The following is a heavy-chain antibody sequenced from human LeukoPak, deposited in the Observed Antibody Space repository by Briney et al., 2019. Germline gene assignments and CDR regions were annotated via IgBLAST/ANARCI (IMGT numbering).Heavy chain of an antibody. D-gene: IGHD6-19*01. J-gene: IGHJ4*02. CDR2: ISGDGGST. V-gene: IGHV3-43*02. CDR1: GFTFDDYA. Sequence: QPGGSLRLSCAASGFTFDDYAMHWVRQAPGKGLEWVSLISGDGGSTYYADSVKGRFTISRDNSKNSLYLQMNSLRTEDTALYYCAKDMAVAGTSFSLLFDYWGQGTLVTVSS. CDR3: AKDMAVAGTSFSLLFDY.